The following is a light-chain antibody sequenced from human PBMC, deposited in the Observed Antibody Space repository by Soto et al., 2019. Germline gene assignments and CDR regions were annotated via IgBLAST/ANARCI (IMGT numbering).Light chain of an antibody. V-gene: IGLV1-44*01. Sequence: QSVLTQPPSASGTPGQRVTISCSGSSSNIGSNTVNWYQQLPGTAPKLLIYSNNQRPSGVPDRFSGSKSGTSASLAISGLQSEYEADDNCTAENDTLNVYVFVPGSKVPVL. CDR3: TAENDTLNVYV. CDR1: SSNIGSNT. J-gene: IGLJ1*01. CDR2: SNN.